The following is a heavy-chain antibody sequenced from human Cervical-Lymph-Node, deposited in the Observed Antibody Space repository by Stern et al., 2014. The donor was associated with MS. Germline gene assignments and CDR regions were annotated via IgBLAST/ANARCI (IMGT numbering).Heavy chain of an antibody. CDR2: IRSSSSYI. Sequence: EVQLVESGGGLVKPGGSLRLSWAASGFTFRNYNMNWVRQAPGKGLEWVSSIRSSSSYIYYADSVRGRFTISRDNAKKSLYLQMNSLRAEDTAVYYCASDGGTGSDGFWYFDLWGRGTLVTVSS. D-gene: IGHD2-8*02. CDR3: ASDGGTGSDGFWYFDL. V-gene: IGHV3-21*01. J-gene: IGHJ2*01. CDR1: GFTFRNYN.